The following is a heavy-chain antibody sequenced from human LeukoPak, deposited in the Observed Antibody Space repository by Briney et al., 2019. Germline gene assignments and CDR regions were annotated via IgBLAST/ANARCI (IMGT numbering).Heavy chain of an antibody. CDR3: ARDLSYDILTGYYQGNYYFDY. Sequence: GGSLRLSCAASGFTFSSYWMSWVRQAPGKGLEWVANIKQDGSEKYYVDSVKGRFTISRDNAKNSLYLQMNGLRAEDTAVYYCARDLSYDILTGYYQGNYYFDYWGQGTLVTVSS. J-gene: IGHJ4*02. V-gene: IGHV3-7*01. CDR1: GFTFSSYW. CDR2: IKQDGSEK. D-gene: IGHD3-9*01.